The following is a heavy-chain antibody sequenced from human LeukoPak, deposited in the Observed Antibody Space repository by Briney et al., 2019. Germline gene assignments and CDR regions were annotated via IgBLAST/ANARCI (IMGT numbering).Heavy chain of an antibody. CDR3: ARDKGYSGYANGMDV. CDR2: INPNSGGT. CDR1: GYTFTGYY. Sequence: ASVKVSCKASGYTFTGYYMHWVRQAPGQGLEWMGWINPNSGGTSYAQKFQGRVTMTRDTSISTAYMELSRLRSDDTAVYYCARDKGYSGYANGMDVWGQGTTVTVSS. J-gene: IGHJ6*02. V-gene: IGHV1-2*02. D-gene: IGHD5-12*01.